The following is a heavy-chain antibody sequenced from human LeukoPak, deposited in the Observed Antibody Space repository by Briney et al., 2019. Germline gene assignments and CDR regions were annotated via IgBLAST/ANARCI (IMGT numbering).Heavy chain of an antibody. V-gene: IGHV5-51*01. D-gene: IGHD3-22*01. CDR1: GYTFTGYY. J-gene: IGHJ6*03. CDR3: ARHLVSSGYFVNYMDV. CDR2: IYPGDSDI. Sequence: KVSCKASGYTFTGYYMHWVRQAPGQGLEWMGIIYPGDSDIRYSPSFQGQVTISVDKSINTAYLQWDSLKASDTAMYYCARHLVSSGYFVNYMDVWGKGTTVTVSS.